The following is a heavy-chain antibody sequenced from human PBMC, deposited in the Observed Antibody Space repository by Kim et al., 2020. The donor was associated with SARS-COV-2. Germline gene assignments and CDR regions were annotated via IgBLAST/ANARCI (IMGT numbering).Heavy chain of an antibody. D-gene: IGHD3-10*01. CDR3: ARDYSYDVRGVIIARDY. CDR2: ISSSGSTI. V-gene: IGHV3-11*01. J-gene: IGHJ4*02. Sequence: GGSLRLSCAASGFTFSDYYMSWIRQAPGKGLEWVSYISSSGSTIYYADSVKGRFTISRDNAKNSLYLLMNSLRAEDTAVYYCARDYSYDVRGVIIARDYWGQGTLVTVSS. CDR1: GFTFSDYY.